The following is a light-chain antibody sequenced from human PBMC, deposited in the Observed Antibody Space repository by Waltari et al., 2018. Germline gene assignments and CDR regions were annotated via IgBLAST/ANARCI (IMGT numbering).Light chain of an antibody. J-gene: IGLJ2*01. Sequence: QSALTQPASVSGSPGQSITISCTGTISDVGTYNLVSCYQQHPGKAPKLIIYEDNKRPSGVSDRLPGSNSRNTAVLTISGVQGEDEADYYCCTYVGSTTFLVTFGGVTKLTV. V-gene: IGLV2-23*02. CDR2: EDN. CDR3: CTYVGSTTFLVT. CDR1: ISDVGTYNL.